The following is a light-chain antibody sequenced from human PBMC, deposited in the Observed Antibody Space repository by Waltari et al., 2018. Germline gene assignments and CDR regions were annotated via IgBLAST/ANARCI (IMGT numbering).Light chain of an antibody. CDR2: DVT. CDR3: SSQTLDGLIL. V-gene: IGLV2-14*03. J-gene: IGLJ2*01. Sequence: QSALTQSASVSGSPGQSITLSCSGIGSAVGASDYVPWHQHHPGKAPQVIIYDVTNRPAGVSDRFSASKSANTASLTISRLQPEDEADYYCSSQTLDGLILFGGGTRLTVL. CDR1: GSAVGASDY.